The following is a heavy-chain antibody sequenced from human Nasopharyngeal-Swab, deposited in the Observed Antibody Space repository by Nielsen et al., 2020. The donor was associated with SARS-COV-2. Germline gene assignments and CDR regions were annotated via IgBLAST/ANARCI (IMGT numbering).Heavy chain of an antibody. V-gene: IGHV1-18*01. Sequence: WVRQAPGQGLEWMGWISAYNGNTNYAQKLQGRVTMTTDTSTSTAYMELRSLRSDDTAVYYCARDQSGYLPFDPWGQGTLVTVSS. D-gene: IGHD3-22*01. CDR3: ARDQSGYLPFDP. J-gene: IGHJ5*02. CDR2: ISAYNGNT.